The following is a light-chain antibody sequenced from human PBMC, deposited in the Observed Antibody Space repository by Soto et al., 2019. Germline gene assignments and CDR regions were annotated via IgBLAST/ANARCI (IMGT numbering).Light chain of an antibody. Sequence: ETQRARSPSPLSATAGDKDTITCRASQSISSWLAWYQHKPGKAPEVLIYAASYLQTGVPSRFSGRGSGTDFTLTIDSLQPDDIATYYCQQTYSGFTFGPGTKVDIK. CDR2: AAS. CDR1: QSISSW. V-gene: IGKV1-39*01. J-gene: IGKJ3*01. CDR3: QQTYSGFT.